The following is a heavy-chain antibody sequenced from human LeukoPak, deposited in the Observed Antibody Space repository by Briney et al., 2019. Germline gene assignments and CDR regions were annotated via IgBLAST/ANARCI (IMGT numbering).Heavy chain of an antibody. J-gene: IGHJ4*02. D-gene: IGHD4-17*01. Sequence: SETLSLTCTVSGGSINTYYWSWIRQPPGKGLEWIGYIYYSGSTNYNPSLKSRVSISVDTSNNQLSLRLDSVTAADTAVYYCARDRTKHTVTTHFDYWGQGSLVVVSS. CDR1: GGSINTYY. V-gene: IGHV4-59*12. CDR3: ARDRTKHTVTTHFDY. CDR2: IYYSGST.